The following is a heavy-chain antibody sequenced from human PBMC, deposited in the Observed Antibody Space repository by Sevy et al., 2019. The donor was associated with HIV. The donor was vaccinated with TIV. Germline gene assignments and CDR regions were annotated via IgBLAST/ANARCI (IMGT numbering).Heavy chain of an antibody. J-gene: IGHJ4*02. CDR3: ARQYYGSGSYYNSFFDY. CDR1: GYRFTSYW. Sequence: GESLKISCKASGYRFTSYWIGWVRQMPGKGLEWMGITYPGDSDTRYSPSFQGQVTISADKSISTAYLQWSSLKASVTAMYYCARQYYGSGSYYNSFFDYCGQGTLVTVSS. CDR2: TYPGDSDT. D-gene: IGHD3-10*01. V-gene: IGHV5-51*01.